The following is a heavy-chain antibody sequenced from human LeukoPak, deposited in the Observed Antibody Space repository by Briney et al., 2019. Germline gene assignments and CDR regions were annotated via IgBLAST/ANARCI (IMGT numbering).Heavy chain of an antibody. D-gene: IGHD2-15*01. CDR3: TRSLDY. CDR1: GFTFSDYW. V-gene: IGHV3-7*02. J-gene: IGHJ4*02. CDR2: IKPDGSEI. Sequence: GGSLRLSCAASGFTFSDYWMDWVRQAPGKGLEWVANIKPDGSEIYYVDPVRGRFTISRDNAKNALYLQMNSLRAEDAAVYYCTRSLDYWGQGTLVTVSS.